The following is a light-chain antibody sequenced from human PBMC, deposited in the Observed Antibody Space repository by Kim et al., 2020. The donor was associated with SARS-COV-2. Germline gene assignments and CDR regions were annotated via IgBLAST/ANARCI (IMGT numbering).Light chain of an antibody. CDR2: DAS. J-gene: IGKJ2*01. V-gene: IGKV3-11*01. CDR1: QYIDNW. Sequence: EIVLTHSPATLSLSPGERATLSCRASQYIDNWLPWYQQKPGQVPRLLIYDASNRATGIPARFSGSGSGTDFTLTISSLESEDFAVYYCQHRRTWPLTFGQGTKLEI. CDR3: QHRRTWPLT.